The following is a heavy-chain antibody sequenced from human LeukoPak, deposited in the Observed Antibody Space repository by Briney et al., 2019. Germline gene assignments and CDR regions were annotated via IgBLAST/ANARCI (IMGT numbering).Heavy chain of an antibody. CDR1: GGSISSYY. CDR3: ARVVTGTTVGFDP. D-gene: IGHD1-20*01. Sequence: SETLSLTCTVSGGSISSYYWSWIRQPPGKGLEWIGYIYYSGSTNYSPSLKSRVTISVDTSKNQFSLKLSSVTAADTAVYYCARVVTGTTVGFDPWGQGTLVTVSS. J-gene: IGHJ5*02. V-gene: IGHV4-59*01. CDR2: IYYSGST.